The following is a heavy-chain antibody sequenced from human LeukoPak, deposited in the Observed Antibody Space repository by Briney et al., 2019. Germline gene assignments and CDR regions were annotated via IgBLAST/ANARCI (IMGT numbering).Heavy chain of an antibody. V-gene: IGHV3-74*01. CDR1: GFTFSSYW. CDR2: INSDGTST. Sequence: GGCLRLSCAASGFTFSSYWMHWVRPAPGKGLVWVSRINSDGTSTSYADSVKGRFTISRDNAKDTLYLQKNSLRAEDTAVYYCARAREMATNHNADTWGQGTLVTVSS. D-gene: IGHD5-24*01. CDR3: ARAREMATNHNADT. J-gene: IGHJ5*02.